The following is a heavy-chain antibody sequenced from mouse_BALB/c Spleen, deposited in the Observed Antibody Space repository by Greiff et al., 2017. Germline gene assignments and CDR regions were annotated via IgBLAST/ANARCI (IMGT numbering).Heavy chain of an antibody. CDR1: GFTFSSYA. CDR3: ARATMVTRTWFAY. Sequence: EVMLVESGGGLVKPGGSLKLSCAASGFTFSSYAMSWVRQSPEKRLEWVAEISSGGSYTYYPDTVTGRFTISRDNAKNTLYLEMSSLRSEDTAMYYCARATMVTRTWFAYWGQGTLVTVSA. D-gene: IGHD2-1*01. V-gene: IGHV5-9-4*01. CDR2: ISSGGSYT. J-gene: IGHJ3*01.